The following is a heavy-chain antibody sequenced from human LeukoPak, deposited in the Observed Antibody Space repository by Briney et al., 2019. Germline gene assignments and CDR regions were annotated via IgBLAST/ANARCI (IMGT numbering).Heavy chain of an antibody. CDR2: ISYDGSNK. Sequence: GGSLRLSCAASGFTFSSYAIQWVRQAPGKGLEWVAVISYDGSNKYYADSVKGRFTISRDNSKNTLYLQMNSLRAEDTAVYYCARSRSYGSGSYLQGDYFDYWGQGTLVTVSS. CDR3: ARSRSYGSGSYLQGDYFDY. J-gene: IGHJ4*02. V-gene: IGHV3-30*04. D-gene: IGHD3-10*01. CDR1: GFTFSSYA.